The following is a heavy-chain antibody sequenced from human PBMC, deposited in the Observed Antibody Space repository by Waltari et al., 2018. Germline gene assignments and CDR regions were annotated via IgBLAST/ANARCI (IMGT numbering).Heavy chain of an antibody. CDR1: GFTFSDYD. J-gene: IGHJ4*02. Sequence: QVQLVESGGGVVQPGRSLTISCVASGFTFSDYDMHWVRQAPGKGLEWVALISYDASNEYYADSVKGRFTISRDNSKNTLYLQMNSLRADDTAVFYCAKHGGYTFGRNDFDFWGQGTLVTVSS. D-gene: IGHD5-18*01. V-gene: IGHV3-30*18. CDR2: ISYDASNE. CDR3: AKHGGYTFGRNDFDF.